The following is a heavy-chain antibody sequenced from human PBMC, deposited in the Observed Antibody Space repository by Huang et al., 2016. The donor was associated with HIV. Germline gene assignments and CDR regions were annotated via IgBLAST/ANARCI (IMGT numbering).Heavy chain of an antibody. CDR1: GGSFSGYY. CDR2: LNHNGKT. V-gene: IGHV4-34*01. CDR3: AREKAADSAWYGVYYFDY. J-gene: IGHJ4*02. Sequence: QVQLRQWGAGLVKPSETLSLTCAVYGGSFSGYYWTWIRPSPGKGLEWIGELNHNGKTNYQPSLNSRVTISKDTAKNQFSLQLTSVSAADTGVYFCAREKAADSAWYGVYYFDYWGEGALVTVTS. D-gene: IGHD6-19*01.